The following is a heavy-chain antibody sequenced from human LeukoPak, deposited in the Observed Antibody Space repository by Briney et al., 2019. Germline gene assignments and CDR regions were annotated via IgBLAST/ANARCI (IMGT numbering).Heavy chain of an antibody. Sequence: ETLXXXCAVYGGSFSGYYWSWIRQPPGKGLEWIGEINHSGSTNYNPSLKSRVTISVDTSKNQFSLKLSSVTAADTAVYYCARXXSTGXWFDNKLSYFDYWGQGTLVTVSS. J-gene: IGHJ4*02. CDR1: GGSFSGYY. V-gene: IGHV4-34*01. D-gene: IGHD3-10*01. CDR2: INHSGST. CDR3: ARXXSTGXWFDNKLSYFDY.